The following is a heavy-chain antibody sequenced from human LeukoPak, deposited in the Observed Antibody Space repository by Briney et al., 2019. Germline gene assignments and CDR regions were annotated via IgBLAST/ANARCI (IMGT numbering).Heavy chain of an antibody. CDR1: GYTFTGFY. CDR2: INPNSGDT. D-gene: IGHD5-18*01. CDR3: ARDPGGYGYRADYYMDV. Sequence: ASVKVSCKASGYTFTGFYMHWVRQAPGQGLEWMGWINPNSGDTNYVQKFQGRVTMTRDTSISTAYMELSRLRSDDTAVYYCARDPGGYGYRADYYMDVWGKGTTVTISS. V-gene: IGHV1-2*02. J-gene: IGHJ6*03.